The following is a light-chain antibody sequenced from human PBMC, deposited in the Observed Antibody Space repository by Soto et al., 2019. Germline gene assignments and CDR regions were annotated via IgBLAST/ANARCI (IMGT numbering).Light chain of an antibody. J-gene: IGKJ2*01. V-gene: IGKV3-11*01. CDR3: QQRSNWPPRYT. CDR2: DAS. Sequence: EIVLTQSPATLSLSPGERDTLSCRASQSVSSYLAWYQQKPGQAPRLLIYDASNRATGIPARFSGSESGTNFTLTISSLEPEDFAVYYCQQRSNWPPRYTFGQGTKLEIK. CDR1: QSVSSY.